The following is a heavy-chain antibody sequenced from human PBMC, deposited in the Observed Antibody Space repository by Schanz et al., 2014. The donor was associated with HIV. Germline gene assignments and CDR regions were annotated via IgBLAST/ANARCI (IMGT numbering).Heavy chain of an antibody. J-gene: IGHJ6*02. CDR3: AKELEQWLVSPRGYFGLYV. CDR2: IWYDGTNK. CDR1: GFTFSDYH. D-gene: IGHD6-19*01. Sequence: QVHLVESGGGLVKPGGSLRLSCAASGFTFSDYHMSWIRQAPGKGLEWVAVIWYDGTNKYYADSVKGRFTISRDNSKNTLYLQMNSLRAEDTAVYYCAKELEQWLVSPRGYFGLYVWGQGTTVTVSS. V-gene: IGHV3-33*06.